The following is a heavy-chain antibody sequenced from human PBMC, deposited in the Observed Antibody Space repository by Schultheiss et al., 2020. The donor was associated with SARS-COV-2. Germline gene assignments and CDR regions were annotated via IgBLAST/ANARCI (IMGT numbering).Heavy chain of an antibody. J-gene: IGHJ6*02. CDR2: ISGSGGST. D-gene: IGHD6-19*01. CDR1: GFTFSSYA. Sequence: GGSLRLSCAASGFTFSSYAMSWVRQAPGKGLEWVSAISGSGGSTYYADSVKGRFTISRDNSKNTLYLQMNSLRAEDTAVYYCAGTTSIAVAGSVMYYYYYGMDVWGQGTTVTVSS. V-gene: IGHV3-23*01. CDR3: AGTTSIAVAGSVMYYYYYGMDV.